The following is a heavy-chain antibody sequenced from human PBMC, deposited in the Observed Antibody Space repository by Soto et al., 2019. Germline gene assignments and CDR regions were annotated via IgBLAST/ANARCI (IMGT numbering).Heavy chain of an antibody. J-gene: IGHJ1*01. CDR2: FDREDAET. V-gene: IGHV1-24*01. CDR3: ATKTLLLYFQY. CDR1: GHTLSELS. D-gene: IGHD2-15*01. Sequence: QDQLIQSGAEVKKPGTSVKVSCKVFGHTLSELSMHWVRQAPGEGLEWVGGFDREDAETSYAQKFQGRVTMTEDTSTDTAYLELSSLGSEDTAVYYCATKTLLLYFQYWGQGTLVTVSS.